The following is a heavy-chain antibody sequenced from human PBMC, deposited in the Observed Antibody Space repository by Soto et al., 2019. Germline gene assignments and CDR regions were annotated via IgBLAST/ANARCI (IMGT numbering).Heavy chain of an antibody. CDR3: ARDAEESIAVATDESLDY. D-gene: IGHD6-19*01. CDR1: GFTFSSYG. Sequence: QVQLVESGGGVVQPGRSLRLSCAASGFTFSSYGMHWVRQAPGKGLEWVAVIWYDGSNKYYADSVKGRFTISRDNSKNTLYLQMNSLRAEDTAVYYCARDAEESIAVATDESLDYWGQGTLVTVSS. J-gene: IGHJ4*02. CDR2: IWYDGSNK. V-gene: IGHV3-33*01.